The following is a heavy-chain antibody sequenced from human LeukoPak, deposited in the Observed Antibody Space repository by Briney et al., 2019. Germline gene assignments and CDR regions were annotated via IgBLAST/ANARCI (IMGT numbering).Heavy chain of an antibody. Sequence: ASVKVSCKASGYTFTGYYMHWVRQAPGQGLEWMGWINPNSGGTNYAQKFQGRVTMTRDMSTSTVYMELSSLRSEDTAVYYCARDRDYSNPLSFWGQGTLVTVSS. J-gene: IGHJ4*02. CDR3: ARDRDYSNPLSF. CDR1: GYTFTGYY. CDR2: INPNSGGT. D-gene: IGHD4-11*01. V-gene: IGHV1-2*02.